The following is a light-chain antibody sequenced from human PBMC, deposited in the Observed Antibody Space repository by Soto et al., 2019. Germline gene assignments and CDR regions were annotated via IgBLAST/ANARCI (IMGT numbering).Light chain of an antibody. CDR3: QSYDTGLGGYV. J-gene: IGLJ1*01. CDR2: GNN. V-gene: IGLV1-40*01. Sequence: QSVLTQPPSVSAAPGQKVTISCSGSSSNIGNNYVSWYQSLPGTAPRLLIYGNNNRPSGVPERFSGSNSGTSASLAISGLQADDELDYYCQSYDTGLGGYVFGTGTKLTVL. CDR1: SSNIGNNY.